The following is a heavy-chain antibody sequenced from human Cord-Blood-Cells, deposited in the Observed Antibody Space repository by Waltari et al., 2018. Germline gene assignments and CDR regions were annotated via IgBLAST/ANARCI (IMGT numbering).Heavy chain of an antibody. Sequence: QVQLVESGGGVVQPGRSLRLSCAASGFTFRSYGMHWVRQAPGKGLEWVAVIWYDGSNKYYADSVKGRFTISRDNSKNTLYLQMNSLRAEDTAVYYCARDKFRNVDYWGQGTLVTVSS. J-gene: IGHJ4*02. CDR3: ARDKFRNVDY. CDR2: IWYDGSNK. CDR1: GFTFRSYG. V-gene: IGHV3-33*01. D-gene: IGHD1-1*01.